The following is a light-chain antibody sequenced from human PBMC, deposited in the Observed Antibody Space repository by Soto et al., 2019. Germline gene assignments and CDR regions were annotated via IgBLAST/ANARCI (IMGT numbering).Light chain of an antibody. CDR2: GAS. V-gene: IGKV3D-7*01. Sequence: EIVLTQSPGTLSLSPGERATLSCRASQSVSSTYLIWYQQKPGQAPRLLIYGASTRATGIPARFSGSGSGTEFTLTISSLQSEDFAVYYCLQDYSFPLTFGGGTKVDIK. J-gene: IGKJ4*01. CDR1: QSVSSTY. CDR3: LQDYSFPLT.